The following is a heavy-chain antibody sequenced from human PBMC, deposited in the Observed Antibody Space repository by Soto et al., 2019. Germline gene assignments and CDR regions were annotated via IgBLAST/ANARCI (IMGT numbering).Heavy chain of an antibody. Sequence: QVQLQQWGAGLLKPSETLSLTCAVYGGSFSGYYWIWIRQPPGKGLEWIGEINHSGSTNYNPSLKSRVTISVDTSKNQFSLKLSSVTAADTAVYYCASETTVTTFLSWGQGTLVTVSS. CDR1: GGSFSGYY. D-gene: IGHD4-17*01. CDR3: ASETTVTTFLS. J-gene: IGHJ4*02. V-gene: IGHV4-34*01. CDR2: INHSGST.